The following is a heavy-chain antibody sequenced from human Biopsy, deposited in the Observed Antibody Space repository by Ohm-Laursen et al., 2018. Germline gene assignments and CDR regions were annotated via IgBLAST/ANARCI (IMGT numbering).Heavy chain of an antibody. J-gene: IGHJ6*02. D-gene: IGHD1-26*01. CDR2: IAPRGSDA. Sequence: SVKVSCKASGYMFLRYYIHWVRQAPGNGLEWMGIIAPRGSDATYAQKFQGRLIMTTDTSTATVYMQLGNLTSEATAVYFCARDRIELEATPTNAGYYYFGMDVWGQGTTVTVS. V-gene: IGHV1-46*01. CDR3: ARDRIELEATPTNAGYYYFGMDV. CDR1: GYMFLRYY.